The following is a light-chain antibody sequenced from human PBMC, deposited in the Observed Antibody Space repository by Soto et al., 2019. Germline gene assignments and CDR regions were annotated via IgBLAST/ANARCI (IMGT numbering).Light chain of an antibody. CDR1: SSNIESHS. V-gene: IGLV1-44*01. CDR3: ATCDDGVNGVL. J-gene: IGLJ2*01. Sequence: QSVLIQPPSMSGTPGQRVSISCSGSSSNIESHSVDWYQHFPGTAPKLLINSNDQRPSGIPDRFSGSKSGTSASLAISGLQSEDEADYYCATCDDGVNGVLFGGGTKLTVL. CDR2: SND.